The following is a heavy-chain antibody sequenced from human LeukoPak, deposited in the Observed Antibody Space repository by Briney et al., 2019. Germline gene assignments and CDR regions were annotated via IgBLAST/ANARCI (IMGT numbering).Heavy chain of an antibody. D-gene: IGHD2-2*01. CDR2: IYYSGST. CDR3: ARGGYCSSTSCYGDDAFDI. Sequence: SETLSLTCTVSGGSISNYYWSWIRQPPGKGLEWIGYIYYSGSTNYNPPLKSRVTISVDTSKNQFSLKLSSVTAADTAMYYCARGGYCSSTSCYGDDAFDIWGQGTMVAVSS. V-gene: IGHV4-59*01. CDR1: GGSISNYY. J-gene: IGHJ3*02.